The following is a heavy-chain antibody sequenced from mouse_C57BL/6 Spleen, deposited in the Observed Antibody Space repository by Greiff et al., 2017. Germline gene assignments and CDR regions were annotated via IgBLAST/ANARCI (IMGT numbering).Heavy chain of an antibody. D-gene: IGHD1-1*01. Sequence: QVQLQQSGPELVKPGASVKISCKAPGYAFSSSWMNWVMQRPGKGLEWIGRIYPGEGDTNYNGKFKGKATLTADKSSSTAYMQRSSRTSEDSAVYFCARSPYYGSSDVYWGRGNTRTVAS. J-gene: IGHJ2*01. V-gene: IGHV1-82*01. CDR3: ARSPYYGSSDVY. CDR2: IYPGEGDT. CDR1: GYAFSSSW.